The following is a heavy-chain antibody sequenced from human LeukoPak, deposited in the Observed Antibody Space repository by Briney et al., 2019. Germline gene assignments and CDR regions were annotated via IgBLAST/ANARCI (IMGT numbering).Heavy chain of an antibody. CDR2: MSNSGENT. CDR1: GFTFSSYS. CDR3: AKGGASVTRYVDY. Sequence: GGSLRLSCAASGFTFSSYSMQWVRQTPGEGLEWVGIMSNSGENTFYGEAVKGRFTISRDNSQNTLYLQMNSLRPEDTAVYYCAKGGASVTRYVDYWGQGTLVTVSS. D-gene: IGHD4-17*01. J-gene: IGHJ4*02. V-gene: IGHV3-30*18.